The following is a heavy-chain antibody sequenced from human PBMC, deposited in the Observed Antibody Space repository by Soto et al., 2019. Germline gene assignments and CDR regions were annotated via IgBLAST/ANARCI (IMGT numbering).Heavy chain of an antibody. D-gene: IGHD6-19*01. V-gene: IGHV3-21*01. CDR3: ARDPIPVPMYYFDY. J-gene: IGHJ4*02. CDR1: GFTFSNYS. CDR2: ISSDSSYI. Sequence: GGSLRLSCTASGFTFSNYSMNWVRQAPGKGLEWVSSISSDSSYIYYADSVKGRFTISRDNAKNSLSLQMNSLRAEDTAVYFCARDPIPVPMYYFDYWGQGSLVTV.